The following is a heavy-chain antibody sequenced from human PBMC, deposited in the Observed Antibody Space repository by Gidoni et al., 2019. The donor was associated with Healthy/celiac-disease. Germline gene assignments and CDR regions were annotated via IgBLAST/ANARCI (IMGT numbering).Heavy chain of an antibody. V-gene: IGHV3-23*01. J-gene: IGHJ4*02. Sequence: EVQLLESGGGLVQPGGSLRLSCAASGFTFSSYARSWVRQAPGKGLEWGSAISGSGGSTYYADSVKGRFTISRDNSKNTLYLQMNSLRAEDTAVYYCAKRTGSSGYYSYFDYWGQGTLVTVSS. CDR2: ISGSGGST. CDR1: GFTFSSYA. CDR3: AKRTGSSGYYSYFDY. D-gene: IGHD3-22*01.